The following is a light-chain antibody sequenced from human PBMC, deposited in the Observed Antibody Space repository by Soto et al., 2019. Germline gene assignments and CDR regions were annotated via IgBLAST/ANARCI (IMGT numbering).Light chain of an antibody. CDR3: QQTYTTPQS. J-gene: IGKJ2*03. Sequence: DIPMTQSPSSLSASVGDRVTITCRASQSISTYLNWYQQKPGKAPKLLIYAVSSLQRGVPSRFSGSGSGTDFTLSISSLKPEDFATYYCQQTYTTPQSFGQGTKLEIK. CDR2: AVS. CDR1: QSISTY. V-gene: IGKV1-39*01.